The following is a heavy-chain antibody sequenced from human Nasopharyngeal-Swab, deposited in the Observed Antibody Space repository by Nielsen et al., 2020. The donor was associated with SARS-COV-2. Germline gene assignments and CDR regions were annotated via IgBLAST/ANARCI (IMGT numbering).Heavy chain of an antibody. Sequence: ASAKVSCKTSGYTFSSYGIAWVRQAPGQGLEWRGWISPYNDYTHYAQKFQGSVTMTSDTSTSTAYLELRSITSDDTAVYYCARELGVGLFDYWGQGTLVTVSS. D-gene: IGHD3-16*01. CDR1: GYTFSSYG. V-gene: IGHV1-18*01. J-gene: IGHJ4*02. CDR2: ISPYNDYT. CDR3: ARELGVGLFDY.